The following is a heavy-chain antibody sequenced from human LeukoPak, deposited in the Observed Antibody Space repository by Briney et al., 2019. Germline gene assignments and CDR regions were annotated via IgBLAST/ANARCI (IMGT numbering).Heavy chain of an antibody. D-gene: IGHD4-23*01. CDR1: GGSISSSSYY. J-gene: IGHJ2*01. Sequence: SETLSLTCTVSGGSISSSSYYWGWIRQPPGKGLEWIGSIYYSGSTYYNPSLKSRVTISVDTSKNQFSLKLSSVTAADTAVYYCARDRYTVVSWYFDLWGRGTLVTVSS. V-gene: IGHV4-39*07. CDR2: IYYSGST. CDR3: ARDRYTVVSWYFDL.